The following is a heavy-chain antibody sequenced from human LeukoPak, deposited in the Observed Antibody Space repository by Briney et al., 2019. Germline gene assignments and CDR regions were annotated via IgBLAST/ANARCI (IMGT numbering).Heavy chain of an antibody. CDR1: GVSISSSGYY. D-gene: IGHD1-26*01. CDR3: ARRTSNPVGAIDY. V-gene: IGHV4-39*01. J-gene: IGHJ4*02. CDR2: ISSSGSP. Sequence: SETLSLTCTVSGVSISSSGYYWGWIRQPPGKGLEWIGAISSSGSPYYNPSLKSRVTISVDSSKNQFSLKLTSVTAADMAVYYCARRTSNPVGAIDYWGQGALVTVSS.